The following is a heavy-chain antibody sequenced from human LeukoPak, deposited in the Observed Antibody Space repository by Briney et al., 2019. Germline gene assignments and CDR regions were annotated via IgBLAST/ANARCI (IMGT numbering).Heavy chain of an antibody. CDR3: ARHMGSYYYGMDV. CDR2: IYPGDSYT. D-gene: IGHD3-10*01. Sequence: AGESLKISCKGLGYRFTMYWIGWVRQMPGKGPEWMAIIYPGDSYTRYSPSFQGQVTISADKSTSTAYLQWNSLKASDTAMYYCARHMGSYYYGMDVWGPGTTVTVSS. CDR1: GYRFTMYW. V-gene: IGHV5-51*01. J-gene: IGHJ6*01.